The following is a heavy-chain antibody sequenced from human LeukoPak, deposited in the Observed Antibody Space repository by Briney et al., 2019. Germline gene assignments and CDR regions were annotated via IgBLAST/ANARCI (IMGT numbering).Heavy chain of an antibody. V-gene: IGHV3-53*04. CDR3: ARVGMAGPYYYYYGMDV. CDR1: GFTVSSNY. J-gene: IGHJ6*02. CDR2: IHSGGST. Sequence: GGSLRLSCAASGFTVSSNYMSWVRQAPGMGLEWVSVIHSGGSTYYADSVKGRFTISRHNSKNTLYLQMNSLRAEDTAVYYCARVGMAGPYYYYYGMDVWGQGTTVTVSS. D-gene: IGHD6-19*01.